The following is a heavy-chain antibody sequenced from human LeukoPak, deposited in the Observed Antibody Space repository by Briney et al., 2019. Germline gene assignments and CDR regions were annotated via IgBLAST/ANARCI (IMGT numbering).Heavy chain of an antibody. CDR3: AREEGYCSSTTCSATFDY. CDR2: MNPNSGNT. V-gene: IGHV1-8*02. CDR1: GYTFTSYD. J-gene: IGHJ4*02. D-gene: IGHD2-2*01. Sequence: GASVKVSCKASGYTFTSYDINWVRQATGQGLEWMGWMNPNSGNTGYAQKFQGRVTMTRDTSITTAYMELSRLRSDDTAVYYCAREEGYCSSTTCSATFDYWGQGTLVTVSS.